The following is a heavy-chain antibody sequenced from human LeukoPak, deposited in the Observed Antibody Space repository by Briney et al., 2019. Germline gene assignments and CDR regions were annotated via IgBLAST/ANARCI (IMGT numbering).Heavy chain of an antibody. J-gene: IGHJ5*02. CDR1: GYTFTCYY. CDR3: ARTIAAAGSWFDP. Sequence: ASVKVSCKASGYTFTCYYMHWVRQAPGQGLEWMGIINPSGGSTSYAQKFQGRVTMTRDMSTSTVYMELSSLRSEDTAVYYCARTIAAAGSWFDPWGQGTLVTVSS. D-gene: IGHD6-13*01. CDR2: INPSGGST. V-gene: IGHV1-46*01.